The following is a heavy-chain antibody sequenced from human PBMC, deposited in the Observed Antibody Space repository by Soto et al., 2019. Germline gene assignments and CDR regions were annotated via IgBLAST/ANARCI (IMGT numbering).Heavy chain of an antibody. V-gene: IGHV5-10-1*03. D-gene: IGHD2-15*01. CDR2: IDPTDSFT. Sequence: EVQLEQSAAEVKKPGEPLKISCKASGYKFTTFWLNWVRQTPGKGLEWLGRIDPTDSFTNYSPPFEGHVTISVDRSISTAYLQWNSLQASDTAIYYCARPASGGSRDAFDVWGQGTTGTVS. CDR3: ARPASGGSRDAFDV. J-gene: IGHJ3*01. CDR1: GYKFTTFW.